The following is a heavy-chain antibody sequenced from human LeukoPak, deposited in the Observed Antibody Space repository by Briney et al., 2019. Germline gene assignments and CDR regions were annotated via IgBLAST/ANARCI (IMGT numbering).Heavy chain of an antibody. D-gene: IGHD3-10*01. J-gene: IGHJ5*02. V-gene: IGHV1-46*01. CDR3: ARDLRGSGSYSLNWFDP. Sequence: ASVTVSFKASGYTFTGYYMHWVRQAPGQGLEWMGIINPSGGSTSYAQKFQGRVTMTRDTSTSTVYMELSSLRSDDTAVYYCARDLRGSGSYSLNWFDPWGQGTLVTVSS. CDR1: GYTFTGYY. CDR2: INPSGGST.